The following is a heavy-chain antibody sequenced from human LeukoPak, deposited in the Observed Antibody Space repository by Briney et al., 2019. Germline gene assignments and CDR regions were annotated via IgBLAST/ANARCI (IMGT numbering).Heavy chain of an antibody. D-gene: IGHD6-13*01. CDR1: GGTFSSYA. J-gene: IGHJ5*02. CDR3: ATCIAAAGTRWFDP. CDR2: IIPIFGIA. V-gene: IGHV1-69*04. Sequence: VASVKVSCKASGGTFSSYAISWVRQAPGQGLEWMGRIIPIFGIANYAQKFQGRVTITADKSTSTAYMELSSLRSEDTAVYYCATCIAAAGTRWFDPWGQGTLVTASS.